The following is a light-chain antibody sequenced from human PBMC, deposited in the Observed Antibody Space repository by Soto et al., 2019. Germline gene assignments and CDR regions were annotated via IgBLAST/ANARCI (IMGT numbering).Light chain of an antibody. CDR1: QSVLYNSNNKNY. J-gene: IGKJ1*01. Sequence: DIVMTQSPDPLAVSLGERATINCKSSQSVLYNSNNKNYLTWYQQKPGQPPKLLIYWASTRESGVPDRFSGSGSGTEFTLTISSLQAEDVAVYYCQQHYSTPPTFGQGTKVEI. CDR2: WAS. V-gene: IGKV4-1*01. CDR3: QQHYSTPPT.